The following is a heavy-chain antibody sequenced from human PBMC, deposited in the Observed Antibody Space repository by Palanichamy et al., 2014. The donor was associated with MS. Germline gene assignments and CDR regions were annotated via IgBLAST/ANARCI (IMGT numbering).Heavy chain of an antibody. V-gene: IGHV3-53*01. J-gene: IGHJ4*02. CDR3: ATRDCSGGSCYSGGMDF. D-gene: IGHD2-15*01. CDR2: IFRGGFT. CDR1: GFSVSDNY. Sequence: EVQLVESGGGLMQPGGSLRLSCAASGFSVSDNYMTWVRQAPGKGLEWVSVIFRGGFTYYADSVKGRFTISRDNSKNTVNLQMNSLSPEDTAVYYCATRDCSGGSCYSGGMDFWGQGSLVTVSS.